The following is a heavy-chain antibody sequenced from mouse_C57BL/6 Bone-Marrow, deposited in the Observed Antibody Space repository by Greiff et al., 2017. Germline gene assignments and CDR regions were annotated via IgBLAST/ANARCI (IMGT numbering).Heavy chain of an antibody. J-gene: IGHJ2*01. CDR1: GYTFTSYW. CDR2: IYPTSGRT. V-gene: IGHV1-55*01. D-gene: IGHD4-1*01. Sequence: QVQLKQPGAELVKPGASVKMSCKASGYTFTSYWITWVKPRPGQGLEWIGDIYPTSGRTNYNEKFKSKAILTVDTSSNTAYMQLSSLTSEDSAVFYCAISGPLGRSFDYWGQGTTLTVSS. CDR3: AISGPLGRSFDY.